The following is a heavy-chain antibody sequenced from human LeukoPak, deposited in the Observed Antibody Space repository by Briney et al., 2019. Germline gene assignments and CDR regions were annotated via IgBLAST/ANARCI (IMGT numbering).Heavy chain of an antibody. Sequence: SETLSLTCAVYGGSFSGYYWSWIRQPPGKGLEWIGEINHSGSTNYNPSLKSRVTISVDTSKNQFSLKLSSVTAADTAVYYCGTLYRMHLWARGTALRVSS. J-gene: IGHJ6*02. CDR3: GTLYRMHL. CDR2: INHSGST. V-gene: IGHV4-34*01. CDR1: GGSFSGYY.